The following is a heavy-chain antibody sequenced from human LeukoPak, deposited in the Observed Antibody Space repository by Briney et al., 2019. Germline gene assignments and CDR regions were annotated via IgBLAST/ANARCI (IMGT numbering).Heavy chain of an antibody. J-gene: IGHJ4*02. V-gene: IGHV3-21*01. CDR1: GFTFSSHS. CDR2: ISSTSAYI. Sequence: PGGSLRLSCAASGFTFSSHSMNWVRQTPGKGLEWVSSISSTSAYIYYADSVKGRFTISRDNAKNSLYLQMNSLRVEDTAMYYCAREPTGIILWGQGTLVTVSS. D-gene: IGHD5-18*01. CDR3: AREPTGIIL.